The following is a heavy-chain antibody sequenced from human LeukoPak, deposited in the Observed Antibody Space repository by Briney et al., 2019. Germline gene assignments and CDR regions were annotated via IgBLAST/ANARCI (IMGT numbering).Heavy chain of an antibody. J-gene: IGHJ3*02. CDR2: LGGSGGNT. V-gene: IGHV3-23*01. D-gene: IGHD7-27*01. CDR3: ARDRVYLGREDAFDI. Sequence: GGSLRLSCAASGFTFRNYAMRWVRQATGKGLEWVSGLGGSGGNTHYANSVKGRFTISRDNSKNTLYLHMNSLRAEDTAVYYCARDRVYLGREDAFDIWGQGTMVTVSS. CDR1: GFTFRNYA.